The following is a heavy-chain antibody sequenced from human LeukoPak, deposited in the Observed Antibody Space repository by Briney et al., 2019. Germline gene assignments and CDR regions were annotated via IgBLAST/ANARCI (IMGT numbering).Heavy chain of an antibody. CDR1: GFTFSSYA. V-gene: IGHV3-53*04. CDR2: IYSGGST. D-gene: IGHD3-22*01. Sequence: GGSLRLSCAASGFTFSSYAMSWVRQAPGKGLEWVSVIYSGGSTYYADSVKGRFTISRHNSKNTLYLQMNSLRAEDTAVYYCARAKDSSGYNYFDYWGQGTLVTVSS. CDR3: ARAKDSSGYNYFDY. J-gene: IGHJ4*02.